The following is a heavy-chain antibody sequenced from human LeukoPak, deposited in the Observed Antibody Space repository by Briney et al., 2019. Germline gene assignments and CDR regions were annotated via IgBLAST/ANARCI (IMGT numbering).Heavy chain of an antibody. D-gene: IGHD3-10*01. CDR2: ITWNSGSI. J-gene: IGHJ6*02. CDR1: GFTFDDYA. V-gene: IGHV3-9*01. CDR3: AKDIYYGSGSYYIPYYGMDV. Sequence: GGSLRLSCAASGFTFDDYAMHWVRQAPGKGLEGVSGITWNSGSIGYADSVKGRFTISRDNAKNSLYLQMNSLRAEDTALYYCAKDIYYGSGSYYIPYYGMDVWGQGTTVTVSS.